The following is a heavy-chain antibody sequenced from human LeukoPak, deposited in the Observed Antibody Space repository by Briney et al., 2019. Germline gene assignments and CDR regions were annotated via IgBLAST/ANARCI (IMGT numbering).Heavy chain of an antibody. J-gene: IGHJ4*02. CDR3: ARQGSGFRLDY. Sequence: SETLSLTCTVSGGSISSTSFWGWIRRPPGKGLEWIGNIYSNGGTHYSPSLRSRVTISVDTSKNQFSLKMNSMTAADTALYYCARQGSGFRLDYWGPGMLVTVSS. CDR2: IYSNGGT. CDR1: GGSISSTSF. D-gene: IGHD6-19*01. V-gene: IGHV4-39*01.